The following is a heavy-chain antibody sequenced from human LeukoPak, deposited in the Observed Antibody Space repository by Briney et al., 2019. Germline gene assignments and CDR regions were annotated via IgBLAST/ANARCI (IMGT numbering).Heavy chain of an antibody. CDR2: ISSSSSYI. J-gene: IGHJ4*02. D-gene: IGHD2-15*01. Sequence: GGSLRLSCAASGFTFSSYSMNWVRQAPGKGLEWVSSISSSSSYIYYADSVKGRFTISRDNAKNSLYLQMSSLRADDTAVYYCARREVVAATLKYWGQGTLVTVSS. CDR1: GFTFSSYS. V-gene: IGHV3-21*01. CDR3: ARREVVAATLKY.